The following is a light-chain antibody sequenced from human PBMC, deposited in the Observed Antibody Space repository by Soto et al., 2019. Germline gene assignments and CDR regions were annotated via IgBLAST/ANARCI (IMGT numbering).Light chain of an antibody. CDR1: SSDVGGYNY. V-gene: IGLV2-11*01. J-gene: IGLJ1*01. Sequence: QSALTHPLSVSGSPGHSVTISCNGTSSDVGGYNYVSWYQQHPGKAPKLMIYDVSKRPSGVPDRFSGSKSGNTASLTISGLQAEDEADYNCCSFAGTYNLYVFGTGTKVTAL. CDR2: DVS. CDR3: CSFAGTYNLYV.